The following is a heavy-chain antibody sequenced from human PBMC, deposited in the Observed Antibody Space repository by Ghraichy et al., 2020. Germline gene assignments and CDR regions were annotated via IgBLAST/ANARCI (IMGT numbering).Heavy chain of an antibody. CDR2: ITSSSAYI. J-gene: IGHJ3*02. Sequence: GGSLRLSCAASGFTFSSNTMNWVRQAPGKGLEWVSSITSSSAYIYYADSVKGRFTISRDNAKNSLYLQMNSLRVEDTAVYYCARGYCSSRTCFWGGSQNAFATWGQGTMVTVSS. CDR3: ARGYCSSRTCFWGGSQNAFAT. V-gene: IGHV3-21*01. CDR1: GFTFSSNT. D-gene: IGHD2-2*01.